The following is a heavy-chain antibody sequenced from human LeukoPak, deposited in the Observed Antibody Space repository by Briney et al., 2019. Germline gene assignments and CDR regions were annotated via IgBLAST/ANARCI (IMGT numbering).Heavy chain of an antibody. Sequence: GGSLRLSCTASGFTFSGHWIHWVRQPPGMGLVWVSRINERGTDSMYAESVKGRFTISRDNAKNSLYLQMNSLRAEDTAVYYCARVAINDYGDYFDYWGQGTLVTVSS. CDR1: GFTFSGHW. D-gene: IGHD4-17*01. V-gene: IGHV3-74*03. CDR3: ARVAINDYGDYFDY. J-gene: IGHJ4*02. CDR2: INERGTDS.